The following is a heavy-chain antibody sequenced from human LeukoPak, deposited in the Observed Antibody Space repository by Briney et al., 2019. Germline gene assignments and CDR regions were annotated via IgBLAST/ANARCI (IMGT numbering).Heavy chain of an antibody. J-gene: IGHJ4*02. CDR2: IYYSGST. CDR3: ARHGATTTS. Sequence: PSETLSLTCTVSGGSISSSSYYWGWIRQPPGKGLEWIGSIYYSGSTYYNPFLKSRVTISVDTSKSQFSLKLSSVTAADTAVYYCARHGATTTSWGQGTLVTVSS. V-gene: IGHV4-39*01. D-gene: IGHD1-26*01. CDR1: GGSISSSSYY.